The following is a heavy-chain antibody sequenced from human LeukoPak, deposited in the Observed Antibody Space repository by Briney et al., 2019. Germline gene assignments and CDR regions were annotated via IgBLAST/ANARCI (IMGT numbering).Heavy chain of an antibody. Sequence: GGSLRLSCAASGFTFSCYSMNWVRQAPGKGLEWVSSISTTGTYIFYADSVKGRFTISRDNAKNSLYLQMNSLRVEDTAVYYCVRASWGDMWELPDRWGRGTLVTVSS. CDR1: GFTFSCYS. D-gene: IGHD1-26*01. CDR2: ISTTGTYI. J-gene: IGHJ5*02. CDR3: VRASWGDMWELPDR. V-gene: IGHV3-21*01.